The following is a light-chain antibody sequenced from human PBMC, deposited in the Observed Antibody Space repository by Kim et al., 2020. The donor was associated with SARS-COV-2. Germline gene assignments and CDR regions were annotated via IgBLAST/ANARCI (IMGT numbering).Light chain of an antibody. V-gene: IGLV3-21*04. Sequence: SYELTQPPSVSVAPGETARITCGGNSIGRRSVHWYQQRPGQAPVLVMHYDSDRPSGIPERFSGSNSGNTATLTISRVEAGDEADYYCQVWDISSDQGWVFGGGTKVTVL. J-gene: IGLJ3*02. CDR3: QVWDISSDQGWV. CDR2: YDS. CDR1: SIGRRS.